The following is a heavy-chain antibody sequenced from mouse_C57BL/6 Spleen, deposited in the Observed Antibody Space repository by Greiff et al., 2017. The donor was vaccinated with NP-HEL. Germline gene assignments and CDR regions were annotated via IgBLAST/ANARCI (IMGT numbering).Heavy chain of an antibody. V-gene: IGHV3-6*01. D-gene: IGHD2-4*01. CDR3: ARPYDYEGYFDV. Sequence: EVQLQQSGPGLVKPSQSLSLTCSVTGYSITSGYYWNWIRQFPGNKLEWMGYISYDGSNNYNPSLKNRISITRDTSKNQFVLKLNSVTTEDTATYYCARPYDYEGYFDVWGTGTTVTVSS. CDR2: ISYDGSN. J-gene: IGHJ1*03. CDR1: GYSITSGYY.